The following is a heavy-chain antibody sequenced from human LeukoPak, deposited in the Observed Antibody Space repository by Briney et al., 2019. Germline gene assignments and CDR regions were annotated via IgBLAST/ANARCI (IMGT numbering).Heavy chain of an antibody. Sequence: PGGSLRLSCSASGFIFSNYAMHWVRQAPGKGLEYVSAISSNGGSTYYADSVKGRFTISRDNSKNTLYPQMSSLRAEDTAVYYCVKGKGIAVTSLDYWGQGTLVTVSS. CDR3: VKGKGIAVTSLDY. D-gene: IGHD6-19*01. CDR2: ISSNGGST. J-gene: IGHJ4*02. V-gene: IGHV3-64D*06. CDR1: GFIFSNYA.